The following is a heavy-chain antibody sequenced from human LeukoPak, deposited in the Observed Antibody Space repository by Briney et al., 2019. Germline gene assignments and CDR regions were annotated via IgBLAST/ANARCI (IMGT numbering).Heavy chain of an antibody. CDR1: GFTFSDHY. Sequence: GGSLRLSCAASGFTFSDHYMSWIRQAPGKGLEWVSYISHTGTTMYYADSVKGRFTLSRDNARNSLYLQMNSLRAEDAAVYYCAKAPVTTCSGAYCYPFDYWGQGTLVTVSS. CDR3: AKAPVTTCSGAYCYPFDY. V-gene: IGHV3-11*01. D-gene: IGHD2-21*01. J-gene: IGHJ4*02. CDR2: ISHTGTTM.